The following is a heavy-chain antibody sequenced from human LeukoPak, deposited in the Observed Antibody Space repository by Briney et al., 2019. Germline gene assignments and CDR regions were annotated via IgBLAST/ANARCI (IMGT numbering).Heavy chain of an antibody. CDR3: XXXPYXGXYSXGYYYYYMDV. Sequence: GGSLRXSCAAPGITFSNYNMNWVRQAPGKGLEWISSITSSSSYTFYADSVKGRFTISRDNAKNSLYLQMNSLRVEDTAIYYCXXXPYXGXYSXGYYYYYMDVWGKGTTVTVSS. V-gene: IGHV3-21*01. CDR2: ITSSSSYT. D-gene: IGHD2-15*01. J-gene: IGHJ6*03. CDR1: GITFSNYN.